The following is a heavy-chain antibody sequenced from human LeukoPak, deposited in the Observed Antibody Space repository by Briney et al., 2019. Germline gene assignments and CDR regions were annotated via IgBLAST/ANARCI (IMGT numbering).Heavy chain of an antibody. J-gene: IGHJ6*02. Sequence: PSETLSLTCTVSGGSISSYYWSWIRQPPGKGLEWIGYIYYSGSTNYNPSLKSRVTISVDTSKNQFSLKLSSVTAADTAVYYCARSHGVVPAATLLDYYYCGMDVWGQGTTVTVSS. CDR1: GGSISSYY. D-gene: IGHD2-2*01. V-gene: IGHV4-59*01. CDR2: IYYSGST. CDR3: ARSHGVVPAATLLDYYYCGMDV.